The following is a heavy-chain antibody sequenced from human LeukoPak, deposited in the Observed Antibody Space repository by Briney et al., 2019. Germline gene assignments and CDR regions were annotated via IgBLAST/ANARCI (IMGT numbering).Heavy chain of an antibody. CDR3: ASAGIAVAGFDY. Sequence: SETLSLTCTVSGGSISSGGYYWSWIRQHPGKGLEWIGYIYYSGSTYYNPSPKSRVTISVDTSKNQFSLKLSSVTAADTAVYYCASAGIAVAGFDYWGQGTLVTVSS. CDR2: IYYSGST. D-gene: IGHD6-19*01. J-gene: IGHJ4*02. CDR1: GGSISSGGYY. V-gene: IGHV4-31*03.